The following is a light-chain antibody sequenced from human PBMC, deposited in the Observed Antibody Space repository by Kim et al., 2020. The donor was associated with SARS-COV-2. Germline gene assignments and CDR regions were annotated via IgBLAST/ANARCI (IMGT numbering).Light chain of an antibody. CDR1: QSLASREGYTF. CDR2: EVF. J-gene: IGKJ2*01. Sequence: VMTQSPLSLRVTVGQPASISCKSSQSLASREGYTFLDWFLQRPGQSPRRLIYEVFYRESGVPDRFSAGGSGTDFTLEISRVEAVDIGVYYCIQRTHWPHTFGQGTKLEI. V-gene: IGKV2-30*01. CDR3: IQRTHWPHT.